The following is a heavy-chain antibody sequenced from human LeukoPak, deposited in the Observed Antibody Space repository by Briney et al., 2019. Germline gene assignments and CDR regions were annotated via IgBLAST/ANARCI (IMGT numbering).Heavy chain of an antibody. D-gene: IGHD6-13*01. Sequence: GGSLRLSCEASGFTFSSYAVTWVRQAPGKGLEWVSDITGSGDTTFYADSVRGRFTISRDNSKDTLYLQMHSLRAEDTAVYYCVKDYSTIPAAANPLFDYWGQGALVTVSS. V-gene: IGHV3-23*01. J-gene: IGHJ4*02. CDR2: ITGSGDTT. CDR3: VKDYSTIPAAANPLFDY. CDR1: GFTFSSYA.